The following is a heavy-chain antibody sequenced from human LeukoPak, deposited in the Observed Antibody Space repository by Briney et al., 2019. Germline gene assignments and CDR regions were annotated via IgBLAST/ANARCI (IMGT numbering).Heavy chain of an antibody. Sequence: GGSLRLSCAASGFSVSDNYMSWVRQIPGRGLEWVSDISGDGGEFYTDSARGRFIISRDNYKNTLYLEMNSLRAEDTAVYYCARVGGRSGCAHWGQGTPVTVSS. V-gene: IGHV3-53*01. D-gene: IGHD3-3*01. CDR2: ISGDGGE. CDR3: ARVGGRSGCAH. CDR1: GFSVSDNY. J-gene: IGHJ4*02.